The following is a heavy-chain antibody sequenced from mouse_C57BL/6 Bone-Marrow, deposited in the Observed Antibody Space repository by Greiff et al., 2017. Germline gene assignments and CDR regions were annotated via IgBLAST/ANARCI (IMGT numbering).Heavy chain of an antibody. Sequence: VQLQQPGAELVMPGASVKLSCKASGYTFTRYWMHWVKQRPGQGLEWIGEIDPSDSYTNYNQKFKGKSTLTVDKSSSTAYMQLSSLTSEDSAVYYCARSWDYDGGYAMDYWGQGTSVTVSS. J-gene: IGHJ4*01. V-gene: IGHV1-69*01. CDR1: GYTFTRYW. D-gene: IGHD2-4*01. CDR2: IDPSDSYT. CDR3: ARSWDYDGGYAMDY.